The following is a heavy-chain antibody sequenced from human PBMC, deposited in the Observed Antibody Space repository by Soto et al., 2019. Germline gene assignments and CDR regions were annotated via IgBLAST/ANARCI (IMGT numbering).Heavy chain of an antibody. J-gene: IGHJ4*02. CDR3: ARELWVGDSKQFDY. Sequence: HPGGSLRLSCAASGFTFNTYGIHCVRQTPGKGLEWLALIWYDGSDKYYGDSAKGRFTISRDNSKNTAYLEMNNLRAEDTAMYYCARELWVGDSKQFDYSGQGTLVTVSS. CDR2: IWYDGSDK. CDR1: GFTFNTYG. D-gene: IGHD3-10*01. V-gene: IGHV3-33*01.